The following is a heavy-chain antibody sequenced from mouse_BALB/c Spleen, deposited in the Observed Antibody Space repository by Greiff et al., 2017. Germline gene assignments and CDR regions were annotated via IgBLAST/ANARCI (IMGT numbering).Heavy chain of an antibody. CDR2: IYPGNSDT. CDR1: GYTFTSYW. Sequence: VQLQQSGTVLARPGASVKMSCKASGYTFTSYWMHWVKQRPGQGLEWIGAIYPGNSDTSYNQKFKGKAKLTAVTSTSTAYMELSSLTNEDSAVYYCTRILYYYGSGDYWGQGTTLTVSS. CDR3: TRILYYYGSGDY. V-gene: IGHV1-5*01. D-gene: IGHD1-1*01. J-gene: IGHJ2*01.